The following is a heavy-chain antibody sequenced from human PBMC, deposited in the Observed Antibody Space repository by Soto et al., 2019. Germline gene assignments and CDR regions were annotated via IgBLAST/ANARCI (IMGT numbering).Heavy chain of an antibody. CDR2: IYYSGST. J-gene: IGHJ3*02. CDR1: GGSISSGGYY. D-gene: IGHD3-10*01. Sequence: QVQLQESGPGLVKPSQTLSLTCTVSGGSISSGGYYWSWIRQHPGKGLEWIGYIYYSGSTYYNPSLKNPVNISVDTSNNQFSLKLSSVTAADTAVYYCARESITMVRGATAGAFDIWGQGTMVTVSS. V-gene: IGHV4-31*01. CDR3: ARESITMVRGATAGAFDI.